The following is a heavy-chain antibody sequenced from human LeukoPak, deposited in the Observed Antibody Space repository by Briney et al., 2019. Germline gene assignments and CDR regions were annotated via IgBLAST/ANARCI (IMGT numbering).Heavy chain of an antibody. CDR1: GGSFSGYY. CDR3: ARIPRYSSTRNYFDY. CDR2: INHSGST. D-gene: IGHD6-13*01. J-gene: IGHJ4*02. Sequence: PSETLSFTCAVYGGSFSGYYWSWIRQPPGKGLEWIGEINHSGSTNYNPSLKSRVTISVDTSKNQFSLKLSSVTAADTAVYYCARIPRYSSTRNYFDYWGQGTLVTVSS. V-gene: IGHV4-34*01.